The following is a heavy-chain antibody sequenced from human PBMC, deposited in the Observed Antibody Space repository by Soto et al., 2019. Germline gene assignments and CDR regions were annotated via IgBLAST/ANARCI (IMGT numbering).Heavy chain of an antibody. V-gene: IGHV3-74*01. CDR1: GFTFSSYW. D-gene: IGHD5-18*01. Sequence: WGTLRLSCAASGFTFSSYWMHWVRQAPGKGLVWVSRINPDGSATNYADSVKGRCTISRDNAKNTLYLQMNSLRAEDTAVFYCGRGGSDSPMAPGYWGQGTLVTVSS. CDR2: INPDGSAT. J-gene: IGHJ4*02. CDR3: GRGGSDSPMAPGY.